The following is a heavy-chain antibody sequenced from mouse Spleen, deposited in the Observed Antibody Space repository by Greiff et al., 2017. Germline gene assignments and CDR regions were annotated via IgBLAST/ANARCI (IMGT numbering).Heavy chain of an antibody. CDR1: GFTFSSYA. V-gene: IGHV5-9-3*01. CDR2: ISSGGSYT. Sequence: EVKLMESGGGLVKPGGSLKLSCAASGFTFSSYAMSWVRQTPEKRLEWVATISSGGSYTYYPDSVKGRFTISRDNAKNTLYLQMSSLRSEDTAMYYCARQEYGNYEDYWGQGTTLTVSS. CDR3: ARQEYGNYEDY. D-gene: IGHD2-10*02. J-gene: IGHJ2*01.